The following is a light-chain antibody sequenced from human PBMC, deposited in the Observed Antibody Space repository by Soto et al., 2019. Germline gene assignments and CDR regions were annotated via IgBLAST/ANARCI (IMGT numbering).Light chain of an antibody. CDR1: KTDIGVYDF. CDR2: EVV. Sequence: QSALSQPPSASGSPGQSVTISGTGTKTDIGVYDFVSWYQHHPGKAPRLIIYEVVQRPSGVPDRFSGSKSGNTASLTVSGLQAADEADYFCKSYAGSNTYVFGSGTKVTV. CDR3: KSYAGSNTYV. J-gene: IGLJ1*01. V-gene: IGLV2-8*01.